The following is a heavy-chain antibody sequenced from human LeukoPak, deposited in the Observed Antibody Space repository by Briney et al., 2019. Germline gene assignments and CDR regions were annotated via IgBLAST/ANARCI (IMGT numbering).Heavy chain of an antibody. CDR1: GFSVSGNY. V-gene: IGHV3-53*05. CDR3: AKDRKAPAYSFDL. D-gene: IGHD1-26*01. CDR2: TYGGGST. Sequence: PGGALRLSWAASGFSVSGNYISWGRQAPGQGLEWVSVTYGGGSTYYADSVKGRFTISRDNSKNTLYLQMNSLRAEDTAVYYCAKDRKAPAYSFDLWGRGTLVTVSS. J-gene: IGHJ2*01.